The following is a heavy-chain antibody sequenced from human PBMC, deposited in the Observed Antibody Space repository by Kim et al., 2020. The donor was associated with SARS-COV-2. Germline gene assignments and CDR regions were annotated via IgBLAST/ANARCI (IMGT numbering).Heavy chain of an antibody. Sequence: GGSLRLSCAASGFTFSSYGMHWIRQAPGKGLEWVAVIWYDGSNKYYADSVKGRFTISRDNSKKTLYLQMNSLRAEDTAVYYCAKVLIMTQDYGDYAESYGMDVWGQGTTGTVSS. CDR1: GFTFSSYG. CDR3: AKVLIMTQDYGDYAESYGMDV. V-gene: IGHV3-33*06. CDR2: IWYDGSNK. D-gene: IGHD4-17*01. J-gene: IGHJ6*02.